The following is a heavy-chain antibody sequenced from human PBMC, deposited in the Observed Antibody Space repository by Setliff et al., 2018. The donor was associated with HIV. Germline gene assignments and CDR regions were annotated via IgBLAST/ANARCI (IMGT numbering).Heavy chain of an antibody. CDR3: SNWNTTVDADS. Sequence: SETRSLTCAVYGGSVSGHYWGWFRQPPGKGLEWIGEITPTGDTNYIPSLKSRVAMSLDTSKNQFSLKLRSVTAADTAVYYCSNWNTTVDADSWGQGTLVTVSS. J-gene: IGHJ4*02. V-gene: IGHV4-34*01. D-gene: IGHD1-1*01. CDR2: ITPTGDT. CDR1: GGSVSGHY.